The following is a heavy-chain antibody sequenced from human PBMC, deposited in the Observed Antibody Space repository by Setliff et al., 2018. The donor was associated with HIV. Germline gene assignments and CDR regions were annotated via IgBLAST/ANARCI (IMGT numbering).Heavy chain of an antibody. CDR1: GYSISSGYY. Sequence: KPSETLSLTCAVSGYSISSGYYWGWIRQPPGKGLEWIGRIYTSGSTNYNPSLKSRVTMSVDTSKNQFSLKLSSVTAADTAVYYCASVGGELPPYWGQGTLVTVSS. CDR3: ASVGGELPPY. D-gene: IGHD1-26*01. V-gene: IGHV4-38-2*01. CDR2: IYTSGST. J-gene: IGHJ4*02.